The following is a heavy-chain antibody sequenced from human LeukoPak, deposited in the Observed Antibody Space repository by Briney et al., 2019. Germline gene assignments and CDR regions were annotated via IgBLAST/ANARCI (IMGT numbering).Heavy chain of an antibody. V-gene: IGHV4-59*01. CDR3: ARVPSIVGATNRAYLDY. J-gene: IGHJ4*02. Sequence: PSETLPLTCTVSGGSISSYYWSWIRQPPGKGLEWIGYIYYSGSTNYNPSLKSRVTISVDTSKNQFSLKLSSVTAADTAVYYCARVPSIVGATNRAYLDYWGQGTLVTVSS. CDR2: IYYSGST. D-gene: IGHD1-26*01. CDR1: GGSISSYY.